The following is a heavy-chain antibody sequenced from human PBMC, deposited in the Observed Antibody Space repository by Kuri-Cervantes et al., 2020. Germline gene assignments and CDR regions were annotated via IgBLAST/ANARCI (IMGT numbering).Heavy chain of an antibody. CDR1: GGTFSSYA. Sequence: SVQVSCKASGGTFSSYAISWVRQAPGQGLEWMGGIIPIFGTANYAQKFQGRVTITADESTGTAYMELSSLRSEDTAVYYCARIYYGSGSYSYFDYWGQGTLVTVSS. D-gene: IGHD3-10*01. CDR2: IIPIFGTA. CDR3: ARIYYGSGSYSYFDY. V-gene: IGHV1-69*13. J-gene: IGHJ4*02.